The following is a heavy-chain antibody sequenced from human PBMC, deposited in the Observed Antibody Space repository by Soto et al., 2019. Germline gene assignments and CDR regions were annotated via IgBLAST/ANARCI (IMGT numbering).Heavy chain of an antibody. CDR2: IWYDGSNK. J-gene: IGHJ4*02. CDR1: GFTFSSYF. Sequence: GGSLRLSCASSGFTFSSYFRHWVRQAPGKGLEWVAVIWYDGSNKYYADSVKGRFTISRDNSKNTLYLQMNSLRAEDTDVYYCARDWVAAPFDRGQGTLVTVSS. CDR3: ARDWVAAPFD. D-gene: IGHD6-13*01. V-gene: IGHV3-33*01.